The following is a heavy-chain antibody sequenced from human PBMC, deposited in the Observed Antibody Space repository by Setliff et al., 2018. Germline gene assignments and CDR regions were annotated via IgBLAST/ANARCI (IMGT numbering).Heavy chain of an antibody. V-gene: IGHV4-39*07. CDR2: IYYRGST. D-gene: IGHD3-16*01. Sequence: PSETLSLTCTVSGGSISSSGYYWGWIRQPPGKGLEWIGSIYYRGSTYYNPSLKSRVTMSVDASKNQFSLKLSSVTAADTAVYYCARLRGAFDYWGQGTLVTVSS. CDR1: GGSISSSGYY. J-gene: IGHJ4*02. CDR3: ARLRGAFDY.